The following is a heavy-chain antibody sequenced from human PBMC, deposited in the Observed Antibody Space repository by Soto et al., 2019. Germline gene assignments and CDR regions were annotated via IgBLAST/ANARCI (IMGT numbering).Heavy chain of an antibody. Sequence: ASVHVSCQASRYIFTAYPMHWVRQAPGQRLEWMGVVNPSGVSTNYAQKFQGRITMTRDTSTSTVYMDLSSLTSEDTAVYYCAREEHCSDGICYSEYFQRWGQGTLVTVSS. CDR2: VNPSGVST. CDR1: RYIFTAYP. D-gene: IGHD2-15*01. V-gene: IGHV1-46*01. J-gene: IGHJ1*01. CDR3: AREEHCSDGICYSEYFQR.